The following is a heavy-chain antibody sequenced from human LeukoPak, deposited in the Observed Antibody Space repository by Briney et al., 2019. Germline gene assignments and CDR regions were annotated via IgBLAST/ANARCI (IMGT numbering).Heavy chain of an antibody. CDR3: ARSPSTVTTFYYFDY. CDR2: TYHSGST. Sequence: SETLSLTCTVSGYSISSGYYWGWIRQPPGKGLEWIGSTYHSGSTYYNPSLKSRVTISVDTSKNQFSLKLSSVTAADTAVYYCARSPSTVTTFYYFDYWGQGTLVTVSS. CDR1: GYSISSGYY. J-gene: IGHJ4*02. V-gene: IGHV4-38-2*02. D-gene: IGHD4-17*01.